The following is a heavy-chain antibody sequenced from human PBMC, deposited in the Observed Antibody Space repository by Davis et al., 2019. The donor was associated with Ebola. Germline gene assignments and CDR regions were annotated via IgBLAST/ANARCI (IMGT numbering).Heavy chain of an antibody. CDR3: ARTGIWFDP. CDR2: IYYSGST. Sequence: SETLSLTCAVSGGSISSSYYWSCIRQPPGKGLEWIGYIYYSGSTNYNPSLKSRVTISVDTSKNQFSLKLSSVTAADTAVYYCARTGIWFDPWGQGTLVTVSS. CDR1: GGSISSSYY. J-gene: IGHJ5*02. V-gene: IGHV4-61*01.